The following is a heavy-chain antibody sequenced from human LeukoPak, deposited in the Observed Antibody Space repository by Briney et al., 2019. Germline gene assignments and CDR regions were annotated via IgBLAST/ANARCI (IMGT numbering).Heavy chain of an antibody. CDR3: ARGLRYDSSGYYYVGSLDY. J-gene: IGHJ4*02. CDR2: INPYSGAT. Sequence: ASVKVSCKTSGYTFTDYFIHWVRQAPGQGLEWMGWINPYSGATNYAQKFQGRVTMTRDTSISTAYMELSRLRSDDTAVYYCARGLRYDSSGYYYVGSLDYWGQGTLVTVSS. D-gene: IGHD3-22*01. V-gene: IGHV1-2*02. CDR1: GYTFTDYF.